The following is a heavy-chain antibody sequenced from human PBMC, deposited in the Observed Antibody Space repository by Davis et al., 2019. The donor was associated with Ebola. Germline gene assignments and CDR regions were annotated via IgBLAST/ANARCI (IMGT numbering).Heavy chain of an antibody. Sequence: ASVKVSCKASGGTFSSYAISWVRQAPGQELEWMGWINPNSGGTKYAQKFQGRVTMTRDTSITTAYMELTRLRSDDTAVYYCARGDSSSWYILDYWAQGALVTVSS. D-gene: IGHD6-13*01. CDR1: GGTFSSYA. CDR3: ARGDSSSWYILDY. J-gene: IGHJ4*02. V-gene: IGHV1-2*02. CDR2: INPNSGGT.